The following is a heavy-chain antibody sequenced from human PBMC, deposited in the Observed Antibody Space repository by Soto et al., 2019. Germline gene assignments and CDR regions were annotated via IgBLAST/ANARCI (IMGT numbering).Heavy chain of an antibody. CDR3: ARDKRDLRFLEWSYYFDY. Sequence: GGSLRLSCAASGFTFSSYWMHWVRQAPGKGLEWVAVIWYDGSNKYYVDSLKGRFTVSRDNSKNTLYLQVNSLRAEDTAVYYCARDKRDLRFLEWSYYFDYWGQGTLVTVSS. J-gene: IGHJ4*02. CDR2: IWYDGSNK. V-gene: IGHV3-30-3*01. D-gene: IGHD3-3*01. CDR1: GFTFSSYW.